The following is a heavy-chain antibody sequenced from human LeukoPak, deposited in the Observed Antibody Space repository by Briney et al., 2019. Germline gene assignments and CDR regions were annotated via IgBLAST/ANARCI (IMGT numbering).Heavy chain of an antibody. CDR1: GYTFTGYY. CDR2: INPNSGGT. J-gene: IGHJ4*02. D-gene: IGHD6-13*01. Sequence: GASVKVSCKASGYTFTGYYIQWVRQAPGQGLEWMGRINPNSGGTNYAQKLQGRVTITKDTSNSTAYMELSRLRSDDTAVYYCARDSPYSSSCDYWGQGTLVTVSS. V-gene: IGHV1-2*06. CDR3: ARDSPYSSSCDY.